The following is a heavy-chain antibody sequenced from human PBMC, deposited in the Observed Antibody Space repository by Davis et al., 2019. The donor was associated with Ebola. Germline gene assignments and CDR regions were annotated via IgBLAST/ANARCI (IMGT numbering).Heavy chain of an antibody. CDR2: ISAYNGNT. J-gene: IGHJ5*02. CDR3: ARVGLTTIFGVVTANWFDP. Sequence: ASVKVSCKASGYTFTSYGISWVRQAPGQGLEWMGWISAYNGNTNYAQKLQGRVTMTTDTSTSTAYMELRSLGADDTAVYYCARVGLTTIFGVVTANWFDPWGQGTLVTVSS. D-gene: IGHD3-3*01. V-gene: IGHV1-18*01. CDR1: GYTFTSYG.